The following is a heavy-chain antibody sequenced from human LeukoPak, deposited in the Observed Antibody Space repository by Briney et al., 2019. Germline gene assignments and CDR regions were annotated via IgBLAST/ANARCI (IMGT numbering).Heavy chain of an antibody. CDR1: GNSLSETS. CDR3: ATADKWEPLDY. D-gene: IGHD1-26*01. V-gene: IGHV1-24*01. Sequence: ASVKVSCKVSGNSLSETSIHWVRQAPGQWLEWMGGFEPEDGEPIFAQRFQGRFSMSEDTSTDTAYMELSSLTLEDTAVYYCATADKWEPLDYWGQGALVTVSS. CDR2: FEPEDGEP. J-gene: IGHJ4*02.